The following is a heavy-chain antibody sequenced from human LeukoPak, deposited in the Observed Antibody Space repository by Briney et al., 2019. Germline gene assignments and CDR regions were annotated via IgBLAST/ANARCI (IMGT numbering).Heavy chain of an antibody. V-gene: IGHV1-2*06. CDR2: INPNSGDT. D-gene: IGHD3-9*01. CDR3: ARDLDKRNWLNDY. J-gene: IGHJ4*02. Sequence: GASVKVSCKASGYTFTAYYMHWVRQAPGQGLEWVGRINPNSGDTNYVHKFPGRVTMPRDTSISTAYMELGSLRSDDTAVYYCARDLDKRNWLNDYWGQGTLVTVSS. CDR1: GYTFTAYY.